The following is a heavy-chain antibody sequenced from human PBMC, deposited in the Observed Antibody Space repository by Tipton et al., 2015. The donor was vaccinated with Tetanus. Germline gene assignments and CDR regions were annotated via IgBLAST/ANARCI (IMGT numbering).Heavy chain of an antibody. CDR3: ARVLRYSTSGGWDDAFDI. J-gene: IGHJ3*02. CDR2: VYRSGVT. Sequence: TLSLTCSVSGFSLSSGAYYWSWIRQSAGKGLEWIGRVYRSGVTTYNPSLKSRVTMSMDASRNQFSLTLTSATLADTAVYYCARVLRYSTSGGWDDAFDIWGQGTLVTVSS. CDR1: GFSLSSGAYY. V-gene: IGHV4-61*02. D-gene: IGHD2-8*02.